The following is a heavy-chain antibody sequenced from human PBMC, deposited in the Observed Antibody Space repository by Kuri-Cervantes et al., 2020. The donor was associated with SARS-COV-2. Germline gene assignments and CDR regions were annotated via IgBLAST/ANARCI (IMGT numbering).Heavy chain of an antibody. CDR1: GFTFSAYT. Sequence: GGSLRLSCVASGFTFSAYTLNWVRQAPGKGLEWVSSISSSSSYIYYADSVKGRFTISRGNSKNTLYLQMNSLRAEDTAVYYCARDRSTHYFDYWGQGTLVTVSS. CDR3: ARDRSTHYFDY. CDR2: ISSSSSYI. V-gene: IGHV3-21*01. J-gene: IGHJ4*02.